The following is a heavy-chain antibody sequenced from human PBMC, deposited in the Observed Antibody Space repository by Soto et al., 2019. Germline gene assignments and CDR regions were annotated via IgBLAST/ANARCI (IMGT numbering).Heavy chain of an antibody. D-gene: IGHD2-15*01. CDR2: ISYEGSNK. CDR3: AKERRSGSKRVSGVDV. CDR1: GFTFSSYC. J-gene: IGHJ6*02. Sequence: QVPLVESGGGVVQPGRSLRLSCAASGFTFSSYCMHWVRPAPGKGLEWVAVISYEGSNKYYADSVKGRFTISRDNSKNTLYQQMNSLRADDTAVYYCAKERRSGSKRVSGVDVWGQGTTVTVSS. V-gene: IGHV3-30*18.